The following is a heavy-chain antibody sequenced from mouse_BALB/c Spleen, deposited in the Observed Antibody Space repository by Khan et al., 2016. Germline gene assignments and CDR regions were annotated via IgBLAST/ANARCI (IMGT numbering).Heavy chain of an antibody. V-gene: IGHV1-4*01. J-gene: IGHJ2*01. CDR1: GYTFTSYT. CDR2: INPSRDYT. D-gene: IGHD2-3*01. Sequence: QVQLQQSGAELARPGASVKMSCKASGYTFTSYTMFWVKQRPGQGLEWIGYINPSRDYTDYNQKFKDKATLTADKSSSTAYVQLNSLTSEDSAVYYCAREGWLLGYFDYWGQGTTLTVSS. CDR3: AREGWLLGYFDY.